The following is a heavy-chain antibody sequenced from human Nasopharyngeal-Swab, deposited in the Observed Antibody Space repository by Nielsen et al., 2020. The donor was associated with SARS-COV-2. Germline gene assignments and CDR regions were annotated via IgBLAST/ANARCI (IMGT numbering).Heavy chain of an antibody. Sequence: EYYGDSVKGRFTVSRDNAKNTLYLEMNSLGVEDTAVYYCAKVGSPSASYYYYGMDVWGQGTRVTVSS. CDR2: E. J-gene: IGHJ6*02. D-gene: IGHD3-10*01. V-gene: IGHV3-33*06. CDR3: AKVGSPSASYYYYGMDV.